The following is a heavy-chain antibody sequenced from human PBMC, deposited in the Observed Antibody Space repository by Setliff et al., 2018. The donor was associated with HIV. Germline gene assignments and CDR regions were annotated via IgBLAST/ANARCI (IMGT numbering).Heavy chain of an antibody. CDR3: ARHKTHDYDGNSVYFDF. J-gene: IGHJ4*02. Sequence: PSETLSLTCVVSGYSISNTGHYWGWIRQPPGKGLEWIGSIYHTGDTYDNPSLKNRVTISRDTSKDRFSLNLRSVTAADTAICYCARHKTHDYDGNSVYFDFWGQGILVTVSS. V-gene: IGHV4-38-2*01. D-gene: IGHD4-17*01. CDR2: IYHTGDT. CDR1: GYSISNTGHY.